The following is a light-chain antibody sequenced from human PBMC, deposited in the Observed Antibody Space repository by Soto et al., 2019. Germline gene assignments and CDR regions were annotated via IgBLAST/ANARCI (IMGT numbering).Light chain of an antibody. CDR2: SDD. CDR3: SAWDDSLNGVI. CDR1: YSNIGDNT. Sequence: QSVVTQPPSASGTPGQRVTISCSGTYSNIGDNTVNWYQQVPGTAPKLLIYSDDQRPSGVPDRFSGSRSGSSASLAISGLQSDDEADSYCSAWDDSLNGVIFGGGTKLTVL. V-gene: IGLV1-44*01. J-gene: IGLJ2*01.